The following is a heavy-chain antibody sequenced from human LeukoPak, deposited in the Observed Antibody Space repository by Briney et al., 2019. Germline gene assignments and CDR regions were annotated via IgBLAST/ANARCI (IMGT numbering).Heavy chain of an antibody. J-gene: IGHJ4*02. D-gene: IGHD1-26*01. CDR2: IYSSGST. V-gene: IGHV4-34*01. CDR3: AKSGGYGLIDY. CDR1: GGSFSGYY. Sequence: SETLSLTCAVYGGSFSGYYWSWIRQPPGKGLEWIGSIYSSGSTYYNASLQSRVTISIETSKNQTSLRLNSVTAADTAMYYCAKSGGYGLIDYWGQGTLVTVSS.